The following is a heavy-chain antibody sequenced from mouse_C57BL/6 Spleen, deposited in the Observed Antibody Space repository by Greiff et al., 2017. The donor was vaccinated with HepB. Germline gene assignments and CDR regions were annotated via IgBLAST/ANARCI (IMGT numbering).Heavy chain of an antibody. D-gene: IGHD1-1*01. Sequence: VQLQESGAELVRPGASVTLSCKASGYTFTDYEMHWVKQTPVHGLEWIGAIDPETGGTAYNQKFKGKAILTADKSSSTAYMELRSLTSEDSAVYYCTRLDGSSYDYFDYWGQGTTLTVSS. V-gene: IGHV1-15*01. CDR3: TRLDGSSYDYFDY. J-gene: IGHJ2*01. CDR1: GYTFTDYE. CDR2: IDPETGGT.